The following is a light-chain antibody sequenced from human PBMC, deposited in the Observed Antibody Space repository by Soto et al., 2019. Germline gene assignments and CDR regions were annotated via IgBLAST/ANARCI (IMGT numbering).Light chain of an antibody. CDR1: SSDVGGYDF. J-gene: IGLJ1*01. Sequence: QSVLAQPASVSGSPGQSITISCTGASSDVGGYDFVSWYQHHPGTPPKLIIYEVTHRPSGVSHRFSGSKSASTASLTISGLRVEDEADYLCGSYSSTTTREVFGTGTKVTVL. CDR2: EVT. V-gene: IGLV2-14*01. CDR3: GSYSSTTTREV.